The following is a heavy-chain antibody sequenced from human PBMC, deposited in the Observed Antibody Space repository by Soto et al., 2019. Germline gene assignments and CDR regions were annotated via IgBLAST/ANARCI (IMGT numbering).Heavy chain of an antibody. CDR2: ISHIGST. V-gene: IGHV4-30-4*01. Sequence: PSETLSLTCTVSGGSISSGAYFWIWIRQPPGKGLEWIGYISHIGSTYYNPSLKSRATLSVDTSKNQFSLKLTSVTTADTAVYYCARVKLTGYYIVGFDYWGQGTLVTVSS. J-gene: IGHJ4*02. CDR3: ARVKLTGYYIVGFDY. D-gene: IGHD3-9*01. CDR1: GGSISSGAYF.